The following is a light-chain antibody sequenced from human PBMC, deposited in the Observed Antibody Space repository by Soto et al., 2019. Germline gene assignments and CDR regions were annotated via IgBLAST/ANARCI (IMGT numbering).Light chain of an antibody. J-gene: IGLJ2*01. CDR3: AAWDASLNGVI. CDR2: SNN. Sequence: QSVLTQPPSASGTPGQRVTIYCYGSSSNIGTYTVNWYQQVPGTAPKLLIYSNNQRPSGVPDRFSGSKSGTLASLAISGLQSEDEADYYCAAWDASLNGVIFGGGTKLTVL. CDR1: SSNIGTYT. V-gene: IGLV1-44*01.